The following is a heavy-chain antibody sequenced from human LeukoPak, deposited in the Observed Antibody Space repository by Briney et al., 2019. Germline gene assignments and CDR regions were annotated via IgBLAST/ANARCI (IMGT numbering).Heavy chain of an antibody. CDR2: MNPNRGNT. CDR3: ARSYSSSGDLDY. D-gene: IGHD6-6*01. V-gene: IGHV1-8*01. Sequence: GASVKVSCKASGYTFTSYDINWVRQATGQGLEWMGWMNPNRGNTGYAQKFQGRVTMTRNTSISTAYMELSSLRSEDTAVYYCARSYSSSGDLDYWGQGTLVTVSS. CDR1: GYTFTSYD. J-gene: IGHJ4*02.